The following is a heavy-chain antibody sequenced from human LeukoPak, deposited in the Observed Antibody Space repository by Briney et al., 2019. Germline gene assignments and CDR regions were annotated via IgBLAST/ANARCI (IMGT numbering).Heavy chain of an antibody. D-gene: IGHD6-13*01. J-gene: IGHJ4*02. CDR2: INGTAIDT. Sequence: GGSLRLSCAASGFTIMNSAMNWVRQAPGKGLEWVSAINGTAIDTNYAGSVKGRFTISRDNAKNSLYLQMNSLRAEDTAVYYCARGWLAAAGTIDYWGQGTLVTVSS. V-gene: IGHV3-21*04. CDR3: ARGWLAAAGTIDY. CDR1: GFTIMNSA.